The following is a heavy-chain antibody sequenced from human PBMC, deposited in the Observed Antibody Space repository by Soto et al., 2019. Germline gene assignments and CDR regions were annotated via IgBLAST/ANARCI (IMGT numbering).Heavy chain of an antibody. J-gene: IGHJ4*02. V-gene: IGHV2-5*02. CDR1: GFSLSTSGVG. CDR2: IYWDDDK. D-gene: IGHD5-12*01. CDR3: AHSVPPMSIVASLSFDS. Sequence: QITLKESGPTLVKPTQTLTLTCTFSGFSLSTSGVGVGWIRQPPGKALEWLALIYWDDDKRYSPSLKSRLTTTKDTSKTQVVRTMTNMDPVDTATYYCAHSVPPMSIVASLSFDSWGQGTLVTVSS.